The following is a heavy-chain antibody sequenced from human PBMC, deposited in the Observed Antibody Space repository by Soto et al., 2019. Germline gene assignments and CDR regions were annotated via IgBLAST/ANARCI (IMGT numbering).Heavy chain of an antibody. CDR3: AREEAARIERWFDP. Sequence: PSETLSLTCTVSGGSINTINNYWSCIRQPPGKGLEWIGFISYSGSTYYNPSLMSRLTISLDTSTNRFSLKLTSVTAADTAVYYCAREEAARIERWFDPWGQGTLVTVSS. J-gene: IGHJ5*02. V-gene: IGHV4-30-4*01. CDR1: GGSINTINNY. D-gene: IGHD6-6*01. CDR2: ISYSGST.